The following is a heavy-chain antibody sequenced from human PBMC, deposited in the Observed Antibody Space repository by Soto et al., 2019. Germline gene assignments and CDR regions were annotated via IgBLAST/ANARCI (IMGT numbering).Heavy chain of an antibody. D-gene: IGHD3-10*01. CDR1: GFTVSNNY. CDR3: ATLRGGGGY. Sequence: EVQLVESGGGLIQPGGSLRLSCAVSGFTVSNNYMSWVRQAPGKGLEGVSVIYSGGYTAYGDSVKGRFTISRDNSKNTPYLQKKTLRPAATALYYGATLRGGGGYWGQGTLVTVSS. CDR2: IYSGGYT. J-gene: IGHJ4*02. V-gene: IGHV3-53*01.